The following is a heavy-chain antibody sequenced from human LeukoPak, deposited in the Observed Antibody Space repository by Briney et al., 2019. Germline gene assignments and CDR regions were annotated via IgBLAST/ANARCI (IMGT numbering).Heavy chain of an antibody. D-gene: IGHD3-10*01. J-gene: IGHJ4*02. Sequence: SETLSLTCTVSGDSISSGDYYWSWIRQPAGKGLEWIGRIYTSGSTNYNPSLKSRVTISVDTSKNQFSLKLSSVTAADTAVYYCARVLVRGVIEMWGQGTLVTVSS. CDR1: GDSISSGDYY. CDR2: IYTSGST. CDR3: ARVLVRGVIEM. V-gene: IGHV4-61*02.